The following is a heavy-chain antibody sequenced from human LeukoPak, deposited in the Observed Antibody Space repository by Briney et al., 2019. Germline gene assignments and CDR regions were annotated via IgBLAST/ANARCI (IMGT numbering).Heavy chain of an antibody. Sequence: GRSLRLSCAASGFTFSSYGMHWVRQAPGKGLEWVAVISYDGNNKYYADSVKGRFTISRDNSKNTLYLQMDNLRAEDTAVYYCAKYQRQWLPKGGFDYWGQGTLVTISS. V-gene: IGHV3-30*18. J-gene: IGHJ4*02. CDR2: ISYDGNNK. CDR1: GFTFSSYG. CDR3: AKYQRQWLPKGGFDY. D-gene: IGHD6-19*01.